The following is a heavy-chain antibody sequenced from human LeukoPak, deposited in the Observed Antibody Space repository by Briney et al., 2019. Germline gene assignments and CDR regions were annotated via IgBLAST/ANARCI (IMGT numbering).Heavy chain of an antibody. CDR1: GFTFSNYL. Sequence: PGGSLRLSCAASGFTFSNYLMTCVREAPGKGLGWVADIKADGSEKYYIDSVKGGFTILRDNAKNSLYLQMNSLRADDTAVYYCARDHLYYEISGPRFDNWGQGTRVTVSS. CDR3: ARDHLYYEISGPRFDN. CDR2: IKADGSEK. V-gene: IGHV3-7*01. D-gene: IGHD3-16*01. J-gene: IGHJ4*02.